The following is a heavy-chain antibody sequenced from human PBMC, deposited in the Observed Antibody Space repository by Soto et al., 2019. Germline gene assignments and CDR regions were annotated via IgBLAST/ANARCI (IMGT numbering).Heavy chain of an antibody. Sequence: GGSLRLSCTASGFTFGDYAMSWFRQAPGKGLEWVGFIRSKAYGGTTEYAASVKGRFTISRDDSKSIAYLQMNSLKTEDTAVYYCTRDRNYDFWSGCDYWGQRTLVTVSS. J-gene: IGHJ4*02. CDR1: GFTFGDYA. CDR2: IRSKAYGGTT. CDR3: TRDRNYDFWSGCDY. V-gene: IGHV3-49*03. D-gene: IGHD3-3*01.